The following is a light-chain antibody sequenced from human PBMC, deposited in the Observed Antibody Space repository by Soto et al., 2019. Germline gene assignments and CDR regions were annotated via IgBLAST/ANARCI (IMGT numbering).Light chain of an antibody. CDR2: GAS. CDR3: QQYGSSPWT. Sequence: EIVLTQSPGTLSLSPGERATLSCRASQSVSISYLAWYQQKHGQAPRLLLYGASSRANGIPDRFSGSGSGPDCTLTISRLEPEDFAVYYCQQYGSSPWTFGQGTKVEIK. J-gene: IGKJ1*01. V-gene: IGKV3-20*01. CDR1: QSVSISY.